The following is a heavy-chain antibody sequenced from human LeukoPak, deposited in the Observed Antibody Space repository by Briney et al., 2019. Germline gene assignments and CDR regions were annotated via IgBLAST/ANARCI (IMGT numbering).Heavy chain of an antibody. Sequence: GGSLRLSCAASGFTFSSYSMNWVRQAPGKGLEWVASISGSSSYIYYADSVKGRFTISRDNAKNSLYLQMNSLRAEDTAVYHCASASSSTSPDYWGQGTLVTVSS. CDR2: ISGSSSYI. D-gene: IGHD2-2*01. CDR3: ASASSSTSPDY. V-gene: IGHV3-21*01. CDR1: GFTFSSYS. J-gene: IGHJ4*02.